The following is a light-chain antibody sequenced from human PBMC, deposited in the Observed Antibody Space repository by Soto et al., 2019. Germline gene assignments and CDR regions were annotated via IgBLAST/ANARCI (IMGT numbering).Light chain of an antibody. V-gene: IGKV3-20*01. Sequence: ENVLTQSPGTLSLSPGERATLSCRASQRVTSNYLAWYQQKPGQPPRLLIYGASSRATGIPDRFGGSGSGTDFTLTISRLEPEDFAVYYCQEYGSSLFTFGPGTKVDIK. J-gene: IGKJ3*01. CDR1: QRVTSNY. CDR2: GAS. CDR3: QEYGSSLFT.